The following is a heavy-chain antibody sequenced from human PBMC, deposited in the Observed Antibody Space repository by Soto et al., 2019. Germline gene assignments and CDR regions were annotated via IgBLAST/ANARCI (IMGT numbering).Heavy chain of an antibody. V-gene: IGHV3-33*01. Sequence: PGGSLRLSCAASGFTFSSYGMHWVRQALGKGLEWVAVIWYDGSNKYYADSVKGRFTISRDNSKNTLYLQMNSLRAEDTAVYYCARGQSSYYDFWSGYAPGFDYWGQGTLVTVSS. CDR1: GFTFSSYG. D-gene: IGHD3-3*01. CDR2: IWYDGSNK. J-gene: IGHJ4*02. CDR3: ARGQSSYYDFWSGYAPGFDY.